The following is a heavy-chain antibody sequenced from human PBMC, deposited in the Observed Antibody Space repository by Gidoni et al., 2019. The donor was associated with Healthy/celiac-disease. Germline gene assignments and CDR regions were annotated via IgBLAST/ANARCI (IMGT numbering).Heavy chain of an antibody. CDR1: GFTVSSNY. V-gene: IGHV3-53*01. J-gene: IGHJ4*02. D-gene: IGHD2-2*01. CDR3: ARVTYEYQLLYYFDY. Sequence: GSLRLSCAASGFTVSSNYMSWVRQAPGKGLEWVSVIYSGGSTYYADSVKGRFTISRDNSKNTLYLQMNSLRAEDTAVYYCARVTYEYQLLYYFDYWGQGTLVTVSS. CDR2: IYSGGST.